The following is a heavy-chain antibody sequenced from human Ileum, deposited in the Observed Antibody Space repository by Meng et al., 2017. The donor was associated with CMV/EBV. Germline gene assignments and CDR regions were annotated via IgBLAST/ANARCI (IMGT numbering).Heavy chain of an antibody. V-gene: IGHV6-1*01. D-gene: IGHD6-6*01. CDR2: TAYRSKWDY. Sequence: QQSVPGLVKPSQTLSLTCDISVDSVSTNNVAWNWIRQSPLRGLEWLGRTAYRSKWDYEYSVSVKSRITISPDTSKNQFSLQLRSVTPEDTAVYYCARESELLRFDHWGQGTLVTVSS. J-gene: IGHJ4*02. CDR3: ARESELLRFDH. CDR1: VDSVSTNNVA.